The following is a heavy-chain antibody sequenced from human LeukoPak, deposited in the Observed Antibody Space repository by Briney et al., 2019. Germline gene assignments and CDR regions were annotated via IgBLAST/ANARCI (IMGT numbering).Heavy chain of an antibody. Sequence: PGGSLRLSCVASGFTFSSYSMSWVRQAPGRGLEWVSAMSGSGGTTASAVSVRGRFTISRDNSKNTLYLQMSSLRAEDTALYYCAKGRSAVRDTFDVWGQGTVVTVSS. CDR1: GFTFSSYS. CDR3: AKGRSAVRDTFDV. CDR2: MSGSGGTT. V-gene: IGHV3-23*01. J-gene: IGHJ3*01. D-gene: IGHD3-10*01.